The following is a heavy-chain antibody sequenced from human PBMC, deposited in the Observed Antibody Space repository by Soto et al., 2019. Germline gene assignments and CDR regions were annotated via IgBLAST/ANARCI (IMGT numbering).Heavy chain of an antibody. V-gene: IGHV1-69*13. CDR2: IIPIFGTA. D-gene: IGHD4-17*01. J-gene: IGHJ4*02. CDR3: ASSERRLLTVTTLDY. Sequence: SVKVSCKASGGTFSSYAISWVRQAPGQGLERMGGIIPIFGTANYAQKFQGRVTITADESTSTAYMELSSLRSEDTAVYYCASSERRLLTVTTLDYWGQGTLVTVSS. CDR1: GGTFSSYA.